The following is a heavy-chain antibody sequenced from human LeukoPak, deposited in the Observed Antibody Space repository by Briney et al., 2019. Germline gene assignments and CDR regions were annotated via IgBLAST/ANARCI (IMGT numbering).Heavy chain of an antibody. V-gene: IGHV1/OR15-1*04. CDR3: ARVWFGEVHFDY. CDR2: INPNSGGT. D-gene: IGHD3-10*01. Sequence: GASVKVSCKASGYIFTDYYMHWVRQAPGQELGWMGRINPNSGGTNYAQKFQGRVTMTRDTSISTAYMELSRLRSDDTAVYYCARVWFGEVHFDYWGQGTLVTVSS. J-gene: IGHJ4*02. CDR1: GYIFTDYY.